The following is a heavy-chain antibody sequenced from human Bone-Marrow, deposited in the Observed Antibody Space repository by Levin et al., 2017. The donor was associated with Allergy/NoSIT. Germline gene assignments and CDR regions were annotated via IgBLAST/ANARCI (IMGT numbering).Heavy chain of an antibody. V-gene: IGHV4-34*01. J-gene: IGHJ4*02. CDR1: GGPFSGYY. D-gene: IGHD3-10*01. Sequence: SQTLSLTCAVYGGPFSGYYWSWIRQPPGKGLEWIGEINHSGSTNYNPSLKSRVTISGDTSKNQFSLKLNSVTAADTAVYYCVRGRVRGVSVYDFWGQGTLVTVSS. CDR3: VRGRVRGVSVYDF. CDR2: INHSGST.